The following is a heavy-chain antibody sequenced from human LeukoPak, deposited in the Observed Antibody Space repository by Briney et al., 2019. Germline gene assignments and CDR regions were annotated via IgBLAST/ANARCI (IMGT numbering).Heavy chain of an antibody. Sequence: PGGSLRLSCAATGFTFRSYAMSWVRQAQGKGMEWVSAISGSGGSTYYADSVKGRFTISRDNSKNTLYLQMNSLRAEDTAVYYCAKESSGWSNGDYWGQGTLVTVSS. J-gene: IGHJ4*02. CDR2: ISGSGGST. CDR3: AKESSGWSNGDY. CDR1: GFTFRSYA. D-gene: IGHD6-19*01. V-gene: IGHV3-23*01.